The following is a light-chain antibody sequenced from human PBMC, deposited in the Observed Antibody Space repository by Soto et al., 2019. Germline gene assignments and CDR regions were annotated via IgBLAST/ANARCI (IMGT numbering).Light chain of an antibody. CDR2: GAS. V-gene: IGKV3-20*01. Sequence: EIVLTQSPGTLSVSPGERATLSCRASQTISSNYLAWYQQKPGQAPSLLIYGASSRATGIPDRFSGSGSGNDITITSSRLEAEDSAIYYWQHYVSWTFGQGTKVEIK. CDR3: QHYVSWT. J-gene: IGKJ1*01. CDR1: QTISSNY.